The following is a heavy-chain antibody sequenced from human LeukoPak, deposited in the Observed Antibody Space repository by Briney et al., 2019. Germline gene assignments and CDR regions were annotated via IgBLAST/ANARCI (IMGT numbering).Heavy chain of an antibody. CDR2: IYYCGST. J-gene: IGHJ6*02. CDR3: ARVEDYYYYGMDV. V-gene: IGHV4-59*01. Sequence: PSETLFLTCCVPGDSISCYYWSSIRQPPGKGLEWIGYIYYCGSTNYNPSLKSRVTISVDTSKNEFSLKLSSVSAADTAVYYCARVEDYYYYGMDVWGQGTTVTVSS. CDR1: GDSISCYY.